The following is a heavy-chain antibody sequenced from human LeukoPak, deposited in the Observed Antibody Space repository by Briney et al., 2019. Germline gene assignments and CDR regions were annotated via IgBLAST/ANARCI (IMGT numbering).Heavy chain of an antibody. CDR3: AKFPSPYCSSGSCPPLLFDP. CDR2: ISGSGGST. V-gene: IGHV3-23*01. J-gene: IGHJ5*02. CDR1: GFTFSSYA. Sequence: PGGSLRLSCAASGFTFSSYAMSWVHQAPGKGLEWVSAISGSGGSTYYADSVKGRFTISRDNSKNTLYLQMNSLRAEDTAVYYCAKFPSPYCSSGSCPPLLFDPWGQGTLVTVSS. D-gene: IGHD2-15*01.